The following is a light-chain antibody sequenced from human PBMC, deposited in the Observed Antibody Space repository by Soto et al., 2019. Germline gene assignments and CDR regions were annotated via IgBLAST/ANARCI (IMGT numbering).Light chain of an antibody. V-gene: IGKV3-11*01. J-gene: IGKJ4*01. CDR1: QSVSSY. Sequence: EIVLTQSQATLSLSPAERATLSCRASQSVSSYLAWYQQKPGQAPRLLIYDASNRATGIPARFSGSGSGTDFTLPISGLEPEDVAVYYCQQRSNWLLTFCGGTKVEI. CDR2: DAS. CDR3: QQRSNWLLT.